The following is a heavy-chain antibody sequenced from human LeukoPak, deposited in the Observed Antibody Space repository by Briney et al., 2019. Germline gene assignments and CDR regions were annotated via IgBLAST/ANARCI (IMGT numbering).Heavy chain of an antibody. V-gene: IGHV3-48*03. J-gene: IGHJ4*02. D-gene: IGHD5-24*01. CDR2: ISSSGSTI. Sequence: GGSLRLSRAASGFTFSSYEMNWVRQAPGKGLEWVSYISSSGSTIYYADSVKGRFTISRDNAKNSLYLQMNSLRAEDTAVYYCARDAGYNIDYWGQGTLVTVSS. CDR1: GFTFSSYE. CDR3: ARDAGYNIDY.